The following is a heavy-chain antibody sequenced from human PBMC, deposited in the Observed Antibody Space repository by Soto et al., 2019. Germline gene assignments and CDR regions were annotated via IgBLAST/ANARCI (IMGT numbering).Heavy chain of an antibody. D-gene: IGHD6-13*01. Sequence: GGSLRLSCAASGFTFSNYALHWVRQAPGKGLEWVAVISYDGSNKYYADSAKSRFTISRDNSKNTLYLQMNSLRPEDTALYYCATDYSRGAGYWGQGTRVTVSS. V-gene: IGHV3-30-3*01. CDR3: ATDYSRGAGY. J-gene: IGHJ4*02. CDR1: GFTFSNYA. CDR2: ISYDGSNK.